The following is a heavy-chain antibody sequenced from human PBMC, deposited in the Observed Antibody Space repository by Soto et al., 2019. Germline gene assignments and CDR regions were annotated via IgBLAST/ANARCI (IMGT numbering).Heavy chain of an antibody. Sequence: GGSLRLSCAASGFTFSSYWMSWVRRAPGKGLEWVANIKQDGSENYYVDSVKVRFTISRDNAKISLYLQMNSLRAEDTAVYYCARVSYDFWSGYYRYYYGMDVWGQGTTVTVSS. D-gene: IGHD3-3*01. CDR2: IKQDGSEN. CDR3: ARVSYDFWSGYYRYYYGMDV. V-gene: IGHV3-7*01. CDR1: GFTFSSYW. J-gene: IGHJ6*02.